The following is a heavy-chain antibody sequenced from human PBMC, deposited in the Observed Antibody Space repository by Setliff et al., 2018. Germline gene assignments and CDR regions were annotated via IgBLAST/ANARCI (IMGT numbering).Heavy chain of an antibody. CDR1: GFNFGGYG. D-gene: IGHD6-19*01. CDR2: TQYDGKKK. J-gene: IGHJ4*02. Sequence: GSLRLSCTASGFNFGGYGMHWVRQAPGKGLEWVSFTQYDGKKKDYADSVKGRFTISRDNSRNTLYLQMNDLRPEDTAMYYCATKAVAGTGGQGTLVTVSS. V-gene: IGHV3-30*02. CDR3: ATKAVAGT.